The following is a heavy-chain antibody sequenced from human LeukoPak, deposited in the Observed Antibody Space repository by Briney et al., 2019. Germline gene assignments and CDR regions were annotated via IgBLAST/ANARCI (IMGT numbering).Heavy chain of an antibody. J-gene: IGHJ3*02. D-gene: IGHD6-13*01. CDR3: ARIGYSNWGDALDI. Sequence: PGGSLRLSCAASGFSFSGYWLHWVRQAPGKGLVSVSRINSDGSITTYADSVKGRFTISRDNAKNTMYLQMNSLRAEDTAVYYCARIGYSNWGDALDIWGQGTMVTASS. CDR1: GFSFSGYW. CDR2: INSDGSIT. V-gene: IGHV3-74*01.